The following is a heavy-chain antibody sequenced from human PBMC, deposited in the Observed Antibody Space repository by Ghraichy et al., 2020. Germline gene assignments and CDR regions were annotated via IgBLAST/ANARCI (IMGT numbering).Heavy chain of an antibody. CDR1: SDTFPRFG. V-gene: IGHV1-18*01. J-gene: IGHJ6*02. CDR3: ARAFPDSDFWRAVDRASSFYVMDR. CDR2: IRPNNGQT. Sequence: ASVKVSCRTSSDTFPRFGISWVRQARGQGLEWMGWIRPNNGQTQYAQEIQGRVTMTTDRSTSTVYMELRGLRYDDTAVYYCARAFPDSDFWRAVDRASSFYVMDRWGQGTTVTVSS. D-gene: IGHD3-3*01.